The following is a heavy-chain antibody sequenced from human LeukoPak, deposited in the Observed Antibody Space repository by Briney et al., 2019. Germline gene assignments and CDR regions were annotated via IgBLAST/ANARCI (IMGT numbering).Heavy chain of an antibody. CDR3: ASGVVGAPYYYYYGMDV. CDR1: GGSISSYY. Sequence: PSETLSLTCTVSGGSISSYYWRWIRQPPGKGLEWIGYIYYSGSTNYNPSLKSRVTISVDTSKNQFSLKLSSVTAADTAVYYCASGVVGAPYYYYYGMDVWGQGTTVTVSS. CDR2: IYYSGST. D-gene: IGHD1-26*01. V-gene: IGHV4-59*01. J-gene: IGHJ6*02.